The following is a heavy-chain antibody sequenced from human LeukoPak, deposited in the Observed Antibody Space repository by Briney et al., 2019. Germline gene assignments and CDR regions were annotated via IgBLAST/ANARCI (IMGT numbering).Heavy chain of an antibody. J-gene: IGHJ5*02. CDR3: ARSSGPNWFDP. Sequence: SETLSLTCAVYGGSFSGYYWTWIRQPPGKGLEWVGEISHSGTTNYNASLKSRVTISLDTSKNQFSLKLTSVTAADTAVYYCARSSGPNWFDPWGQGTLVTVSS. CDR2: ISHSGTT. V-gene: IGHV4-34*01. CDR1: GGSFSGYY.